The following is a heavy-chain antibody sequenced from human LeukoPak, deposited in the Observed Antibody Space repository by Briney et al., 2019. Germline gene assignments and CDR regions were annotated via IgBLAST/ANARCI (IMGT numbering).Heavy chain of an antibody. Sequence: PSETLSLTCTVSGGSISSYYWSWIRQPAGKGLEWIGRIYTSGSTNYNPSLKSRVTMSVDTSKNQFSLQLNSVTPEDTAVYYCARDKNSDFWSGFFDPFDIWGQGTMVTVSS. D-gene: IGHD3-3*01. V-gene: IGHV4-4*07. CDR1: GGSISSYY. CDR2: IYTSGST. CDR3: ARDKNSDFWSGFFDPFDI. J-gene: IGHJ3*02.